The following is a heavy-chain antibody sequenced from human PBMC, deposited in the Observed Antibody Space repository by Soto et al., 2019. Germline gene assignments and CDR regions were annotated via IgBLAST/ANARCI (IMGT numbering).Heavy chain of an antibody. J-gene: IGHJ6*03. V-gene: IGHV4-31*03. CDR2: IYYTGST. Sequence: SETLSLTCTVSGGSISSGGYYWSWIRQHPGKGLEWIGYIYYTGSTYYNPSLKSRVTISVDTSKNQLSLQLSSVTAADSAVYYCARESRDFYYYYLDVWGKGTTVTVSS. CDR3: ARESRDFYYYYLDV. CDR1: GGSISSGGYY.